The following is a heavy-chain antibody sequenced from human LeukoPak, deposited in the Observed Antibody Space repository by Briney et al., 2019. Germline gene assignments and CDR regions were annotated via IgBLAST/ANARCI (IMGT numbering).Heavy chain of an antibody. J-gene: IGHJ4*02. CDR2: IYYSGST. D-gene: IGHD1-26*01. CDR3: ARLKVGTTHPDY. Sequence: PSETLSLTCTVSGGSISSSSYYWGWIRQPPGKGLEWIGSIYYSGSTYYNPSLKSRVTISVDTSKNQFSLKLSSVTAEDTAVYYCARLKVGTTHPDYWGQGTLVTVSS. CDR1: GGSISSSSYY. V-gene: IGHV4-39*01.